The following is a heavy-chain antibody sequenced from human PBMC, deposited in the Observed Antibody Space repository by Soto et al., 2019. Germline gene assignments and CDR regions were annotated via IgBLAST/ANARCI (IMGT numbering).Heavy chain of an antibody. CDR2: IYYRGST. CDR1: GGSISSSSYY. J-gene: IGHJ6*02. V-gene: IGHV4-39*01. CDR3: ARPLAYCGGDCYPGGMDV. D-gene: IGHD2-21*02. Sequence: QLQLQESGPGLVKPSETLSLTCTVSGGSISSSSYYWGWIRKPPGKGLKGFGSIYYRGSTYYNPSLKRRVTISVDTSKNQFSLKLSSVTAADTAVYYCARPLAYCGGDCYPGGMDVWGQGTTVTVSS.